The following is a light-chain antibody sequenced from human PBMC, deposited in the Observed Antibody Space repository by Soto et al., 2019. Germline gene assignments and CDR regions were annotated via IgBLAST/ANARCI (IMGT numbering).Light chain of an antibody. CDR2: AAS. CDR3: QQSYRTPRT. J-gene: IGKJ1*01. V-gene: IGKV1-39*01. Sequence: DILMTQSPSSLSASVGDRVTITFRASQSISSYFNWYQQKPGKAPKLLIYAASSLQSGVPSRFSCNGSGTDFTLSISSLQPEDFATYYCQQSYRTPRTFGQGTEVEIK. CDR1: QSISSY.